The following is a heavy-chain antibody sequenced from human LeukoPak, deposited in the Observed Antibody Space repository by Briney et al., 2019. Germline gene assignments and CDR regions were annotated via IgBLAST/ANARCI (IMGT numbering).Heavy chain of an antibody. V-gene: IGHV4-34*01. D-gene: IGHD3-3*01. J-gene: IGHJ4*02. CDR2: INHSGST. Sequence: PSETLSLTCAVYGGSFSGYYWSWIRQPPGKGLEWIGEINHSGSTNYNPSLKSRVTISVDTSKNQFSLELSSVTAADTAVYYCAKLYYDFWSGNYWGQGTLVTVSS. CDR3: AKLYYDFWSGNY. CDR1: GGSFSGYY.